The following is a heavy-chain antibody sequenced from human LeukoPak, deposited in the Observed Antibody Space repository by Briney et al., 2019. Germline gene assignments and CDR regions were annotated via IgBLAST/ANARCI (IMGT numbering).Heavy chain of an antibody. CDR3: ARVWGYGAHFDY. CDR1: GGSFSGYY. CDR2: IYYSGST. D-gene: IGHD3-16*01. J-gene: IGHJ4*02. V-gene: IGHV4-59*01. Sequence: SETLSLTCAVYGGSFSGYYWSWIRQPPGKGLEWIGYIYYSGSTNYNPSLKSRVTISVDTSKNQFSLKLSSVTAADTAVYYCARVWGYGAHFDYWGQGTLVTVSS.